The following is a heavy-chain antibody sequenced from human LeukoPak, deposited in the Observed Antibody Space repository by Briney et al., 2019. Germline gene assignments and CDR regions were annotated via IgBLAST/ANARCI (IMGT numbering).Heavy chain of an antibody. CDR1: GFTFSSYW. Sequence: GGSLRLSCAASGFTFSSYWMHWVRQAPGKGLVWVSRINSDGSTTSYADSVKGRFTISRDNAKNTLYLQMNSLRAEDTVVYYCARDTADDAFDIWGQGTMVTVSS. J-gene: IGHJ3*02. CDR2: INSDGSTT. V-gene: IGHV3-74*01. CDR3: ARDTADDAFDI.